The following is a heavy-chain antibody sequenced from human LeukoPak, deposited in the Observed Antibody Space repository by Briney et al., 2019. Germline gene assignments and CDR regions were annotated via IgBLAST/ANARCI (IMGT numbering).Heavy chain of an antibody. Sequence: ASVKVSCKASGYTFTGYYMHWVRQAPGQGLEWMGWINPNSGGTNYAQKFQGRVTMTRDTSISTAYVELSRLRSDDTAVYYCARAIYDFWSGYLDYWGQGTLVTVSS. CDR3: ARAIYDFWSGYLDY. V-gene: IGHV1-2*02. CDR2: INPNSGGT. J-gene: IGHJ4*02. D-gene: IGHD3-3*01. CDR1: GYTFTGYY.